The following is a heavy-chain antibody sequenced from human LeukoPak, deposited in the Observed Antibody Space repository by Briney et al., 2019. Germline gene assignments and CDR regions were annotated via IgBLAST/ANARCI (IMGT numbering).Heavy chain of an antibody. CDR2: INPSGGST. D-gene: IGHD3-3*01. CDR3: ARDSSYDFWSGFSKFDP. CDR1: GYTFTSYY. Sequence: VASVKVSCKAPGYTFTSYYMHWVRQAPGQGLEWMGIINPSGGSTSYAQKFQGRVTMTRDTSTSTVYMELSSLRSEDTAVYYCARDSSYDFWSGFSKFDPWGQGTLVTVSS. V-gene: IGHV1-46*01. J-gene: IGHJ5*02.